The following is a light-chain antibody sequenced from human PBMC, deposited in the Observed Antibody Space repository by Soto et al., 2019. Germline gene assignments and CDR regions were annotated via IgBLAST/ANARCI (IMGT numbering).Light chain of an antibody. CDR1: QAIRED. V-gene: IGKV1-6*01. CDR2: AAS. CDR3: LQDYTFPYT. J-gene: IGKJ2*01. Sequence: AIQMTQSPSSLSASVGDRVTITCRASQAIREDLSWYQQKPGKAPTVLISAASTLESGVPLRFSGSGSGTDFTLTISSLQPEDVATYYCLQDYTFPYTFGQGTKLEIK.